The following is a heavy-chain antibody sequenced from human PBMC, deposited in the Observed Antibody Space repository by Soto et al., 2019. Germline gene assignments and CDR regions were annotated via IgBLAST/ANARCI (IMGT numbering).Heavy chain of an antibody. CDR3: TTGVSSGYYRVFHY. CDR2: IRSKANSYAT. D-gene: IGHD3-22*01. V-gene: IGHV3-73*02. Sequence: EVQLVESGGGLVQPGGSLKLSCAASGFTFSGSAMHWVRQASGKGLEWVGRIRSKANSYATAYAASVKGRFTIAREDSQSTAYLQMNSLKTEDTAVYYCTTGVSSGYYRVFHYWGKGTLVSVSS. CDR1: GFTFSGSA. J-gene: IGHJ4*02.